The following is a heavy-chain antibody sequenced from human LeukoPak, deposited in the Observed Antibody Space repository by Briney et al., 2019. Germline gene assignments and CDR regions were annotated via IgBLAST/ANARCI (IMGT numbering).Heavy chain of an antibody. CDR2: ISYDGSNK. Sequence: GGSLRLSCAASGFTFDDYAMHWVRQAPGKGLEWVAVISYDGSNKYYADSVKGRFTISRDNSKNTLYLQMNSLKAEDTAVYYCARSGYSYGRLDYWGQGTLVTVSS. CDR1: GFTFDDYA. CDR3: ARSGYSYGRLDY. V-gene: IGHV3-30-3*01. D-gene: IGHD5-18*01. J-gene: IGHJ4*02.